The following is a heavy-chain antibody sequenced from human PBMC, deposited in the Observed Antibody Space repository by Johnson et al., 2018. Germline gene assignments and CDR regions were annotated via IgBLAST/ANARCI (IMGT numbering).Heavy chain of an antibody. V-gene: IGHV3-66*03. CDR2: LYTCGST. D-gene: IGHD1-26*01. J-gene: IGHJ1*01. CDR1: GFTVSSKY. Sequence: VQLVESGGGLLQPGGSLRLSCAASGFTVSSKYMRWVRQAPGTGLEWVSVLYTCGSTDYADSVKGRYIISRDNSKNTLYVQMNSLRAEDTAVYYCAKEDGGSYYRYFQHWDQGTLVTV. CDR3: AKEDGGSYYRYFQH.